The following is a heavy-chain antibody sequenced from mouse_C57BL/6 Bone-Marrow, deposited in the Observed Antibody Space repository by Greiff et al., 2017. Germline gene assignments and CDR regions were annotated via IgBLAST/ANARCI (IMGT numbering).Heavy chain of an antibody. CDR3: ARGPYYYGSPYYAMDY. V-gene: IGHV5-6*02. CDR2: ISSGGSYT. D-gene: IGHD1-1*01. J-gene: IGHJ4*01. CDR1: GFTFSSYG. Sequence: EVKLEESGGDLVKPGGSLKLSCAASGFTFSSYGMSWVRQTPDKRLEWVATISSGGSYTYYPDSVKGRFTISRDNAKNTLYLQMSSLKSEDTAMYYCARGPYYYGSPYYAMDYWGQGTSVTVSS.